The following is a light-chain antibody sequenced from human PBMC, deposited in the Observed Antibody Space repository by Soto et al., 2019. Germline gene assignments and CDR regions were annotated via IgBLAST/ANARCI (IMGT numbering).Light chain of an antibody. J-gene: IGKJ4*01. Sequence: EIVMTQSPATLSVSPGERATLSCRASQSVSTKLAWYQQKPGQAPRLLIYGASNRATGIPPRLSGSGFGAEFTLNINSLQSEDFAFYYCQQYYDWPLTFGGGTKVEIK. CDR3: QQYYDWPLT. CDR1: QSVSTK. CDR2: GAS. V-gene: IGKV3-15*01.